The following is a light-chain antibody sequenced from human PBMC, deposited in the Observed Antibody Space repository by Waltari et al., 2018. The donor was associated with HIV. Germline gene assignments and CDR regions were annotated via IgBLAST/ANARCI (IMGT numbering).Light chain of an antibody. V-gene: IGLV1-40*01. Sequence: QSVLTQPPSVSGAPGQRVTISCTGSSSNIGAGYDVHWYQQLPGTAPKLLIYANFHRPSGVPARFSGSKSGSSASLAITGLQAEDEAHYYCQSFDSSLTTSGVIFGGGTKLTVL. CDR3: QSFDSSLTTSGVI. J-gene: IGLJ2*01. CDR2: ANF. CDR1: SSNIGAGYD.